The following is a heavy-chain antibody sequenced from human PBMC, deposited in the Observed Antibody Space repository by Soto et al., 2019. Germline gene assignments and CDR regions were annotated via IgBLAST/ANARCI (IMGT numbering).Heavy chain of an antibody. D-gene: IGHD3-10*01. CDR3: AKDGRGSWSHYNSFGY. V-gene: IGHV3-53*01. J-gene: IGHJ4*02. CDR1: GFTVGNNY. CDR2: IYSTGTT. Sequence: EVQLVESGGGLIQPGGSLKLSCAASGFTVGNNYMRWVRQAPGKGLEWVSLIYSTGTTKYADAVKGRFTVSRDNAKNTLYLQMNSLRAEDTAVYYCAKDGRGSWSHYNSFGYWGQGTLVTVSS.